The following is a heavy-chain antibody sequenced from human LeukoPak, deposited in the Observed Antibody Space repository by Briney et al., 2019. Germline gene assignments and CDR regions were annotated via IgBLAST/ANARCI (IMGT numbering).Heavy chain of an antibody. CDR3: ARAGSTIAARPPDY. Sequence: SETLSLTCTASRDSITGHYWSWIRQPPGKTLEWIGYVYYNGNTYYNPSLASRVTLSIDTFKNHFSLRLTSVTAADTAVYYCARAGSTIAARPPDYWGQGTLVIVSS. D-gene: IGHD6-6*01. J-gene: IGHJ4*02. CDR2: VYYNGNT. CDR1: RDSITGHY. V-gene: IGHV4-59*11.